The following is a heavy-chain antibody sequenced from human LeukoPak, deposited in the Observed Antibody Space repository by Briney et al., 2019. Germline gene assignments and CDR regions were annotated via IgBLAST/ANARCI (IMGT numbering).Heavy chain of an antibody. J-gene: IGHJ4*02. Sequence: GGSLRLSCAASGFTFSTYGMHWVRQAPGKGLEWVAVISFHGNNKYYADSVKGRFTISRDNSKNTVYLQMNGLRAEDTSVYFCATVSEYWGQGTLVTVSS. CDR3: ATVSEY. CDR2: ISFHGNNK. D-gene: IGHD1-1*01. CDR1: GFTFSTYG. V-gene: IGHV3-30*03.